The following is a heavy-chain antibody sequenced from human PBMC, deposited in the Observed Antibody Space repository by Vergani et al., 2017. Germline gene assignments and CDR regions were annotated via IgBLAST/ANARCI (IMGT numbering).Heavy chain of an antibody. D-gene: IGHD6-6*01. CDR1: GYTFTSYA. V-gene: IGHV7-4-1*02. CDR3: ARPLPLPVAARPNFNYGMDV. J-gene: IGHJ6*02. CDR2: INTNTGNP. Sequence: QVQLVQSGSELKKPGASVKVSCKASGYTFTSYAMNWVRQASGQGLEWMGWINTNTGNPTYAQGFTGRFVFSLDTSVSTAYLQISSLKAEDTAVYYCARPLPLPVAARPNFNYGMDVWGQGTTVTVSS.